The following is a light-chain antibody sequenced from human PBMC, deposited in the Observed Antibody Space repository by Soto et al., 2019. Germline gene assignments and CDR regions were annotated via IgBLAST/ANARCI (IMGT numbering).Light chain of an antibody. Sequence: ETVMTQSPATLSVSPGERATLSCRASQSVSRNLAWYQQKPGQAPRLLIYGASTRATVIPAKFSGSGSGTEFTLTISSRQSEEFAVYYCQQYNNWPLTFGGGTKVEIK. CDR1: QSVSRN. CDR2: GAS. CDR3: QQYNNWPLT. V-gene: IGKV3-15*01. J-gene: IGKJ4*02.